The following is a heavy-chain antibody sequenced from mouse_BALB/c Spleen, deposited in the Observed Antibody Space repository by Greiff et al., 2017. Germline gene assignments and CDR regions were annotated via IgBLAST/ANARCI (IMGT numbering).Heavy chain of an antibody. Sequence: EVKLMESGGGLVQPGGSLRLSCATSGFTFTDYYMSWVRQPPGKALEWLGFIRNKANGYTTEYSASVKGRFTISRDNSQSILYLQMNTLRAEDSATYYCARDKPDYWGQGTSVTVSS. V-gene: IGHV7-3*02. CDR3: ARDKPDY. CDR2: IRNKANGYTT. J-gene: IGHJ4*01. CDR1: GFTFTDYY.